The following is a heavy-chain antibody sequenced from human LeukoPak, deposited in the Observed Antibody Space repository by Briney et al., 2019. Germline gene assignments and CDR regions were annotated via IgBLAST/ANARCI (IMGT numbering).Heavy chain of an antibody. D-gene: IGHD3-22*01. Sequence: GGSLRLSCAASGFTFKLYWMHWVRQVRGKGPVWVARINDDGSDTVYADSVKGRFTISRDDAKNMLFLQMNSLRGEDTAVYHCVRGGPSTWFWGQGTLVTVSS. CDR1: GFTFKLYW. CDR2: INDDGSDT. J-gene: IGHJ4*02. CDR3: VRGGPSTWF. V-gene: IGHV3-74*01.